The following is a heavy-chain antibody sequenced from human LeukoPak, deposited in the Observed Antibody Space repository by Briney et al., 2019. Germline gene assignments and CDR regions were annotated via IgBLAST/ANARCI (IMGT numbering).Heavy chain of an antibody. J-gene: IGHJ4*02. Sequence: SETLSLTCAVYGGSFSGYYWSWIRQPPGKGLEWIGEINHSGSTNYNPSLKSRVTISVDTSKNQFSLKLSSVTAADTAVYYCARDLRAVAGSFDYWGQGTLVTVSS. D-gene: IGHD6-19*01. CDR1: GGSFSGYY. CDR3: ARDLRAVAGSFDY. CDR2: INHSGST. V-gene: IGHV4-34*01.